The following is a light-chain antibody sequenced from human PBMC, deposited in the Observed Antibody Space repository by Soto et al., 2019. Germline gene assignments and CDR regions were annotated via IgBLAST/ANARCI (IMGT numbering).Light chain of an antibody. J-gene: IGLJ2*01. CDR2: DVS. Sequence: QSALTQPASVSGSPGQSITISCTGTRSDVGGYNYVSWYQQHPGKAPKIMIYDVSNRPSGVSKRFSGSKSGNTASLTISGLQAEDEADYYCSSYTSCSTLVFGGGTKVPVL. CDR3: SSYTSCSTLV. V-gene: IGLV2-14*01. CDR1: RSDVGGYNY.